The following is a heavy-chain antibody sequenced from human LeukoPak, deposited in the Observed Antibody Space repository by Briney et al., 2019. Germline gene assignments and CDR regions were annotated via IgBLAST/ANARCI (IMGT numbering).Heavy chain of an antibody. J-gene: IGHJ5*02. Sequence: SETLSLTCTVSGGSISSSSYYWSWIRQPPGKGLEWVGYIYYSGSTNYNPSLKSRVTISVDTSKNQFSLKLSSVTAADTAVYYCARAGYYYGNNNWFDPWGLGTLVIVSS. V-gene: IGHV4-61*01. CDR3: ARAGYYYGNNNWFDP. CDR1: GGSISSSSYY. CDR2: IYYSGST. D-gene: IGHD3-10*01.